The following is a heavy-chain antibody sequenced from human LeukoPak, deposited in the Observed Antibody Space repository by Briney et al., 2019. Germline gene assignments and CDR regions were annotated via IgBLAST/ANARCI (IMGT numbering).Heavy chain of an antibody. CDR3: ARYSSTWPYWYFDL. V-gene: IGHV4-30-2*01. CDR2: ISHSGST. J-gene: IGHJ2*01. CDR1: GGSIISGGNS. D-gene: IGHD6-13*01. Sequence: PSETLSLTCAVSGGSIISGGNSWSWIRQLPGKGLEWIGYISHSGSTYYKPSLKSRVTISVDRSKNQISLKLTSVTAADTAVYYCARYSSTWPYWYFDLWGRGTLVTVSS.